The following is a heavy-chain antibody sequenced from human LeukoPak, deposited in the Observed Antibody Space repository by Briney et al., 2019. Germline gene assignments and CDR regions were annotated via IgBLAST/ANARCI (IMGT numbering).Heavy chain of an antibody. Sequence: SETLCLTCAVNGDSFTAYSWNWIRQSPGKGLEWIGEISHSGRTHYNPSLASRVTFSLDTSKTQFSLELKSVTAADTAVYYCARAGTEAMTTPAYPVFYYFYLDVWGTGTTVTVS. CDR3: ARAGTEAMTTPAYPVFYYFYLDV. CDR1: GDSFTAYS. V-gene: IGHV4-34*01. D-gene: IGHD4-11*01. J-gene: IGHJ6*03. CDR2: ISHSGRT.